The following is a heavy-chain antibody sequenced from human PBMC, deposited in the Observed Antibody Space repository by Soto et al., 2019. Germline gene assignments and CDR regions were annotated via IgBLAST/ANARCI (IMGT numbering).Heavy chain of an antibody. J-gene: IGHJ4*02. Sequence: PSETLSLTCAVSGGSISSGGYSWSWIRQPPGKGLEWIGYMYHSGSTYYNTSLKSRVTISIDRSKNQFSLKLSSVTAADTAVYYCARVPDNWGQGSLVTVSS. D-gene: IGHD2-2*01. V-gene: IGHV4-30-2*01. CDR1: GGSISSGGYS. CDR2: MYHSGST. CDR3: ARVPDN.